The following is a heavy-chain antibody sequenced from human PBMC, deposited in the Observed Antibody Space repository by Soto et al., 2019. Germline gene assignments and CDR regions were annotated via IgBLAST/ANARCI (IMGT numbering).Heavy chain of an antibody. Sequence: VASVKVSCKXSGGTFSSYAISWVRQAPGQGLEWMGGIIPIFGTANYAQKFQGRVTITADESTSTAYMELSSLRSEDTAVYYCARGRVAGTRDWFDPWGQGTLVTVSS. V-gene: IGHV1-69*13. CDR2: IIPIFGTA. CDR1: GGTFSSYA. J-gene: IGHJ5*02. D-gene: IGHD6-19*01. CDR3: ARGRVAGTRDWFDP.